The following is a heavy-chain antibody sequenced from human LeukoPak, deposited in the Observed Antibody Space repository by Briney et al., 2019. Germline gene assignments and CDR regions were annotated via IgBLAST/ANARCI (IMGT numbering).Heavy chain of an antibody. CDR3: ARFSNYFDY. V-gene: IGHV3-30*03. Sequence: GGSLRLSCVGSGLSFISVWLNWVRQAPGKGLEWVAVISYDGSNKYYADSVKGRFTISRDNSKNTLYLQMNSLRAEDTAVYYCARFSNYFDYWGQGTLVTVSS. D-gene: IGHD4-11*01. CDR2: ISYDGSNK. J-gene: IGHJ4*02. CDR1: GLSFISVW.